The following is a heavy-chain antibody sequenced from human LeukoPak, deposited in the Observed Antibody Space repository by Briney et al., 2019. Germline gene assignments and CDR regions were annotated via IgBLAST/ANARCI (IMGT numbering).Heavy chain of an antibody. V-gene: IGHV3-23*01. CDR2: ISGSGGST. CDR1: GFTFNSYG. D-gene: IGHD3-10*02. J-gene: IGHJ6*04. CDR3: AELGITMIGGV. Sequence: GGSLRLSCVASGFTFNSYGMSWVRQAPGKGLEWVSGISGSGGSTYYADSVKGRFTISRDNSKNTLYLQMNSLRAEDTAVYYCAELGITMIGGVWGKGTTVTISS.